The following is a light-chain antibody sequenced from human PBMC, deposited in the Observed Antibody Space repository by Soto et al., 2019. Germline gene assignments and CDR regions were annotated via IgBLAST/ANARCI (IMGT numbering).Light chain of an antibody. V-gene: IGLV1-51*01. CDR3: GTWDSSLSTGL. Sequence: VLTQPPSVSSAPGQKVTISCSGSTFNIGNNFVSWYQQLPGTAPKLLIYDNNKRPSGIPDRFSGSKSGTSATLGITGLQTGDEADYYCGTWDSSLSTGLFGGGTKVTVL. CDR1: TFNIGNNF. CDR2: DNN. J-gene: IGLJ2*01.